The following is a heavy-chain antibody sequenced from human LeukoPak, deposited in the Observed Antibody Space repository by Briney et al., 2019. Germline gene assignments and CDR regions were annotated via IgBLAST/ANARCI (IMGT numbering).Heavy chain of an antibody. J-gene: IGHJ4*02. D-gene: IGHD3-10*01. CDR2: ISSGSTYT. CDR3: ARDLYYYGY. V-gene: IGHV3-21*01. Sequence: GGSLRLSCAVSGFTFSTFSMNWVRQAPGKGLEWVSSISSGSTYTYYADSVKGRFTISRDNAKNSLYLQMNSLRAEDTAVYYCARDLYYYGYWGQGTLVTVSS. CDR1: GFTFSTFS.